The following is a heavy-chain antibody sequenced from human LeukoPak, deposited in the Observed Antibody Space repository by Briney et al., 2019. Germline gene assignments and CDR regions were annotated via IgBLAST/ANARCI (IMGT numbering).Heavy chain of an antibody. J-gene: IGHJ4*02. D-gene: IGHD6-25*01. Sequence: GGSLRLSCAASGFTFSGFAMSWVRRTPGKGLEWVSGISGSGGNTNYADSVKGRFTISRDNSKNTLYLQMNSLRAEDTAVYYCAKTPSGTWAYYFDYWGQGTLVTVSS. CDR3: AKTPSGTWAYYFDY. CDR2: ISGSGGNT. CDR1: GFTFSGFA. V-gene: IGHV3-23*01.